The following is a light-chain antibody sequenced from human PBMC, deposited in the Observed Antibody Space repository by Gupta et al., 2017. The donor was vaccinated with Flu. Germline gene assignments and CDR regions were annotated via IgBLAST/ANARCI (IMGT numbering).Light chain of an antibody. J-gene: IGKJ1*01. Sequence: DIVLTQSPGTLSLSPGERATLSCRASRSVSTNYLAWYQQKPGRAPRLLIFEASRRTTGVPDRFSGSGSGTDFTLTISRLEPEDFAVYYCQQYDTSPCTFGQGTNVEI. CDR3: QQYDTSPCT. CDR2: EAS. CDR1: RSVSTNY. V-gene: IGKV3-20*01.